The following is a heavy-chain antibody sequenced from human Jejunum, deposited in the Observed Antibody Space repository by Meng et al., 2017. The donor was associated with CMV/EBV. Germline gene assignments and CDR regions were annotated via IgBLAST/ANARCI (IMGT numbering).Heavy chain of an antibody. J-gene: IGHJ6*02. V-gene: IGHV1-46*01. CDR2: INPSGGST. D-gene: IGHD2-2*01. CDR3: ARGQQLLSDYYYGLDV. Sequence: YTFTSYYMHWVRQDPGQGLEWVGIINPSGGSTRYAQKFQGRVTMTRDTSTSTVYMGLSSLRSEDTAVFYCARGQQLLSDYYYGLDVWGQGTTVTVSS. CDR1: YTFTSYY.